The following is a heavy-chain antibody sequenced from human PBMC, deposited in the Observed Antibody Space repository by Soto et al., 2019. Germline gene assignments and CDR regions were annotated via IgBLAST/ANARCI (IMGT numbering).Heavy chain of an antibody. J-gene: IGHJ6*02. CDR1: GGSFRDFY. Sequence: PSETLSLTCAVYGGSFRDFYWSWLRQTPEKGLEWIGEINHSGDTKYNPSLESRVIISVDTSKNQFSLKVNFVTPADTAVYYCARTGGMDVWGPGATVTVSS. V-gene: IGHV4-34*01. CDR2: INHSGDT. CDR3: ARTGGMDV.